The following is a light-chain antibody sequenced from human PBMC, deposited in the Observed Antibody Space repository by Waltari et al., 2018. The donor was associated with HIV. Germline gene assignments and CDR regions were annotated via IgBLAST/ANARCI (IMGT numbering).Light chain of an antibody. CDR1: YSNIGSHN. Sequence: QSVLTQPPSASGTPGQRVTISCSGSYSNIGSHNVYWYQHLPGTAPKLLIYKNIQRPSGVPDRFSGSKSGASAYLAISGLRSEDEADYYCTGWDASLSEYVFGPGTRVTV. V-gene: IGLV1-47*01. CDR3: TGWDASLSEYV. CDR2: KNI. J-gene: IGLJ1*01.